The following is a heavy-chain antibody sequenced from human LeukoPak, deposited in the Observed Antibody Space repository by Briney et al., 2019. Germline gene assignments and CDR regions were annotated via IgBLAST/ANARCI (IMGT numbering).Heavy chain of an antibody. J-gene: IGHJ6*02. CDR2: IYYSGST. D-gene: IGHD3-22*01. CDR1: GGSISSSSYY. Sequence: SKTLSLTCTVSGGSISSSSYYWGWIRQPPGKGLEWIGSIYYSGSTYYNPSLKSRVTISVDTSKNQFSLKLSSVTAADTAVYYCARHKYYYDSSGYYWDYYYGMDVWGQGTTVTVSS. V-gene: IGHV4-39*01. CDR3: ARHKYYYDSSGYYWDYYYGMDV.